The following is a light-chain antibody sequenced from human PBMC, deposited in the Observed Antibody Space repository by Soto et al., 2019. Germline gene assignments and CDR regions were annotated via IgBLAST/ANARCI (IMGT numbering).Light chain of an antibody. V-gene: IGKV3-20*01. CDR2: AAS. Sequence: EIVLTQSPGTLSLSPGDGATISCRASQSVSSGYLAWYQQKPGQAPRLLIYAASRRAGGIPDRFSGSGSGTDFPLSISRLEPEDFAVYWCQHYGNSPTFGQGTRVQIK. CDR1: QSVSSGY. J-gene: IGKJ1*01. CDR3: QHYGNSPT.